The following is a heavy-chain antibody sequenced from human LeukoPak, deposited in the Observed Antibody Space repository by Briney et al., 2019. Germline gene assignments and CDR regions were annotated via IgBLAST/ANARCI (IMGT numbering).Heavy chain of an antibody. V-gene: IGHV4-59*13. CDR3: ARSIAAAATTPFDP. Sequence: SETLSLTCAVYGGSFSGYYWSWIRQPPGKGLEWIGYIYYSGDTNYNPSLKSRVTISIDTSKNQFSLKLSSVTAADTAVYYCARSIAAAATTPFDPWGQGTLVTVSS. CDR2: IYYSGDT. D-gene: IGHD6-13*01. J-gene: IGHJ5*02. CDR1: GGSFSGYY.